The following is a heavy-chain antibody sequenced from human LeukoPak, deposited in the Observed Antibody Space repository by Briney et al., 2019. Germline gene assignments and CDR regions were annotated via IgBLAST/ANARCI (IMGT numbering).Heavy chain of an antibody. Sequence: GGSLRLSCAASGFAFTGYWMTWVRQAPGKGLECVANINQDGSEKYYVDSVKGRFTISRDRNSVFLQMNSLRVEDTGVYYCARAYGDYWGQGTLVTVSS. D-gene: IGHD7-27*01. CDR3: ARAYGDY. CDR1: GFAFTGYW. J-gene: IGHJ4*02. CDR2: INQDGSEK. V-gene: IGHV3-7*01.